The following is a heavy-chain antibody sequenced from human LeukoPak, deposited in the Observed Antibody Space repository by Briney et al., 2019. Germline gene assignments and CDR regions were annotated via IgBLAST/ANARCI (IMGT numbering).Heavy chain of an antibody. CDR1: GYTFTGYY. Sequence: ASVKVSCKASGYTFTGYYMHWVRQAPGQGLEWMGWINPNSGGTNYAQKFQGRVTMTRDTSISTAYMELSRLRSDDTAVYYCATPGGDYDFWSVFDYWGQGTLVTVSS. V-gene: IGHV1-2*02. CDR2: INPNSGGT. D-gene: IGHD3-3*01. CDR3: ATPGGDYDFWSVFDY. J-gene: IGHJ4*02.